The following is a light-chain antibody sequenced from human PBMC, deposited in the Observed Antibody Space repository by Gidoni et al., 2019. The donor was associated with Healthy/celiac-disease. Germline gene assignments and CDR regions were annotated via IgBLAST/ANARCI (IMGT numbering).Light chain of an antibody. V-gene: IGKV3-20*01. Sequence: IVLTQSPGTLSLSPGERATLSCRASQSVSSSYLAWYQQKPGQAPRLLIYGASSRATGIPDRFSGSGSGTGFTLTINRLELEDFAVYYCREYGSSPGITFGQGTRLEI. CDR1: QSVSSSY. CDR3: REYGSSPGIT. J-gene: IGKJ5*01. CDR2: GAS.